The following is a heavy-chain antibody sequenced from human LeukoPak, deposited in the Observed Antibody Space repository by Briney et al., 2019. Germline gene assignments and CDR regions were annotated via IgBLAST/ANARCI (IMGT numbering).Heavy chain of an antibody. V-gene: IGHV3-74*01. D-gene: IGHD3-22*01. CDR3: AGSITMIVVAHMDV. J-gene: IGHJ6*03. Sequence: GGSLRLSCAASGFTFSNYWMHWVRQAPGKGLVWVSRINTDGSSTSYVDSVKGRFTISRDNAKNTLYLQMNSLRAEDTAVYYCAGSITMIVVAHMDVWGKGTTVTVSS. CDR1: GFTFSNYW. CDR2: INTDGSST.